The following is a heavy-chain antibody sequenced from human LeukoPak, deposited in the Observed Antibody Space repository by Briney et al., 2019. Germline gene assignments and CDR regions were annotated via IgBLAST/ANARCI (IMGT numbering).Heavy chain of an antibody. J-gene: IGHJ6*03. CDR3: AGHVPYYYDSRPTYYYYYMDV. V-gene: IGHV5-51*01. CDR1: GYSFTSYW. CDR2: IYPGDSDT. D-gene: IGHD3-22*01. Sequence: GESLKISCKGSGYSFTSYWIGWVRQMPGKGLERMGIIYPGDSDTRYSPSFQGQVTISADKSISTAYLQWSSLKASDTAMYYCAGHVPYYYDSRPTYYYYYMDVWGKGTTVTVSS.